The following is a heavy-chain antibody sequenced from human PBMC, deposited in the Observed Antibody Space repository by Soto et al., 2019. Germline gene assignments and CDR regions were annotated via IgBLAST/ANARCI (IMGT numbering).Heavy chain of an antibody. CDR2: ISAYNGNT. CDR1: GYTFTSYG. CDR3: ARDWPPLDY. Sequence: QVQLVQSGAEVKKPGASVKVSCNASGYTFTSYGISWVRQAPGQGLEWMGWISAYNGNTNYAKKLQGRSTMSPDTSTSTAYMELWTLRLDATAVYYCARDWPPLDYWGQGTLVTVSS. J-gene: IGHJ4*02. V-gene: IGHV1-18*01.